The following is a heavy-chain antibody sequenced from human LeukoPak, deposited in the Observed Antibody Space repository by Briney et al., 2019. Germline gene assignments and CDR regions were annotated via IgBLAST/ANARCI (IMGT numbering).Heavy chain of an antibody. J-gene: IGHJ4*02. Sequence: GGSLRLSCAASGFTFSNYAMSWVRQAPGKGLEWVSAISGSGGSTYYADSVKGRFTISRDNSKNTLYLQMNSLRAEDTAVYYCAKGLAVARYYFDYWGQGTLVTVSS. D-gene: IGHD6-19*01. V-gene: IGHV3-23*01. CDR3: AKGLAVARYYFDY. CDR1: GFTFSNYA. CDR2: ISGSGGST.